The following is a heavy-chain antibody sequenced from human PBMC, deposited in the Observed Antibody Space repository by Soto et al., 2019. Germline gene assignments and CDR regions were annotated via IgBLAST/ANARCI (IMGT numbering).Heavy chain of an antibody. J-gene: IGHJ4*02. CDR2: INSDGSST. V-gene: IGHV3-74*01. D-gene: IGHD6-19*01. CDR1: GFTFSSYW. CDR3: ALAVAGPTAIGY. Sequence: EVQLVESGGGLVQPGGSLRLSCAASGFTFSSYWMHWVRQAPGKGLVWVSRINSDGSSTSYADSVKGRFTISRDNAKNRRYVQMISPRAADTAGYYCALAVAGPTAIGYWGQGTMVTVSS.